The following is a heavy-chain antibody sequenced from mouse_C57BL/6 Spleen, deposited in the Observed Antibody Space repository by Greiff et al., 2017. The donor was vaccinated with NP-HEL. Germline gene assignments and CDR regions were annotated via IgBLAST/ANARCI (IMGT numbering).Heavy chain of an antibody. V-gene: IGHV1-69*01. J-gene: IGHJ3*01. CDR1: GYTFTSYW. CDR3: AREENYSNYTCAY. D-gene: IGHD2-5*01. CDR2: IDPSDSYT. Sequence: QVQLQQPGAELVMPGASVKLSCKASGYTFTSYWMHWVKQRPGQGLEWIGEIDPSDSYTNYNQKFKGKSTLTVDKSSSTAYMQLSSLTSEDSAVYYCAREENYSNYTCAYWGQGTLVTVSA.